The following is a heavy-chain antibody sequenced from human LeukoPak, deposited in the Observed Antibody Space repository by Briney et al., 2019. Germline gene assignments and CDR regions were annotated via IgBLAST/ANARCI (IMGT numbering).Heavy chain of an antibody. V-gene: IGHV4-59*02. D-gene: IGHD2-15*01. CDR1: GGSVSSHY. J-gene: IGHJ4*02. CDR3: ARSGEGGAY. Sequence: SVTLSLTCTVSGGSVSSHYWSWIRQPPGKGLEWIGYIYYSRSTIYSPSLQGRVTIKIDTSKNQFSLNLSSVTAADTAVYYCARSGEGGAYWGQGTLVTVSS. CDR2: IYYSRST.